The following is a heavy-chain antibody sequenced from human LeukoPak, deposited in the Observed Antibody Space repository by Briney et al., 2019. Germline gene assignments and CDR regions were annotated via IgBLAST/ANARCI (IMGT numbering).Heavy chain of an antibody. D-gene: IGHD2-21*01. Sequence: PSETLSLTCAVWGGSFSSGSYYWSWIRQPAGKGLEWIGRIYTSRSTNYNPSLKSRDTRSLDTSNNQFSLRLSPVSAADTDVYYCARGGGDWGFHQSDYWGQGTLVSVS. CDR1: GGSFSSGSYY. CDR2: IYTSRST. CDR3: ARGGGDWGFHQSDY. J-gene: IGHJ4*02. V-gene: IGHV4-61*02.